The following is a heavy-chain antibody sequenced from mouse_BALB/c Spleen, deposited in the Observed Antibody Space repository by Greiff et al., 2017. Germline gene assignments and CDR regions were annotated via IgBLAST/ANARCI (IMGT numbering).Heavy chain of an antibody. Sequence: EVQRVESGGVLVQPKGSLKLSCAASGFTFNTYAMNWVRQAPGKGLEWVARIRSKSNNYATYYADSVKDRFTISREDSQSMLYLQMNNLKTEDTAMYYCGTSYYWYDVWFAYWGQGTLVTVSA. CDR3: GTSYYWYDVWFAY. V-gene: IGHV10-1*02. CDR1: GFTFNTYA. D-gene: IGHD2-14*01. J-gene: IGHJ3*01. CDR2: IRSKSNNYAT.